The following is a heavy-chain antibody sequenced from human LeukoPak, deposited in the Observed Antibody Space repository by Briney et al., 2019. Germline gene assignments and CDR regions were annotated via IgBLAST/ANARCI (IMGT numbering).Heavy chain of an antibody. D-gene: IGHD3-16*01. CDR1: GYIFTDYY. CDR3: ISEYEEGYFAY. J-gene: IGHJ4*02. Sequence: GASVTVSCKTSGYIFTDYYIHWVRQAPGQGLEWIGIIYPSGGTTDSSQKFKGRVTETRYTYTSTVYMDLRNLRAEYTAIYYCISEYEEGYFAYWGQGTLVTVSP. CDR2: IYPSGGTT. V-gene: IGHV1-46*03.